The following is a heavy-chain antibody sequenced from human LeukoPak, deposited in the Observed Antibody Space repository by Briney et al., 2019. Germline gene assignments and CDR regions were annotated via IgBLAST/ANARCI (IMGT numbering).Heavy chain of an antibody. V-gene: IGHV3-30*04. CDR2: ISYDGSNK. Sequence: PGTSLRLSCAASGFTFSDYAMHWVRQAPGKGLEWVAVISYDGSNKYYADSVKGRFTISRDNSKNTLYLQMNSLRAEDTAVYYCAKDTGGLPDYWGQGTLVTVSS. CDR3: AKDTGGLPDY. CDR1: GFTFSDYA. D-gene: IGHD2-8*02. J-gene: IGHJ4*02.